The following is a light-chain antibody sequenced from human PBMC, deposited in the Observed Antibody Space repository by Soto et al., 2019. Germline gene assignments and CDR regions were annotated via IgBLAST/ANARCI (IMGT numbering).Light chain of an antibody. Sequence: GDRVTITCRASQGISSLFAWYQQKPGKAPKLLFYDASSLESGVPSRFSGSGSGTEFALTISSLQPEDFATYYCQQFYDYPLTFGGGTKVEIK. CDR2: DAS. CDR1: QGISSL. CDR3: QQFYDYPLT. V-gene: IGKV1D-13*01. J-gene: IGKJ4*01.